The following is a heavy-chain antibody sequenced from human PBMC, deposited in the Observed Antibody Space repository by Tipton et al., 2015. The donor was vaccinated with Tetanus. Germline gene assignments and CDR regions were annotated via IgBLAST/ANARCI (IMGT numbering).Heavy chain of an antibody. CDR1: GGSISSGGYF. CDR3: ARDQGGGRVVRLNWFDP. CDR2: IYYSEDT. V-gene: IGHV4-31*03. J-gene: IGHJ5*02. D-gene: IGHD6-6*01. Sequence: TLSLTCSVSGGSISSGGYFWNWIRQHPGKGPEWIGYIYYSEDTFYNPSLKSRVTISVDTSKNQFSLNLRSVTAADTAVYYCARDQGGGRVVRLNWFDPWGQGTLVTVSS.